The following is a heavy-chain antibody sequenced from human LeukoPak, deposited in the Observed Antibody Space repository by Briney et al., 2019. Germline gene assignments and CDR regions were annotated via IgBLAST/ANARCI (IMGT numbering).Heavy chain of an antibody. D-gene: IGHD2-2*01. Sequence: GASVKVSCKASGYTFTTYYMHWVRRAPGQGREWMGIINPNTGSATYAQKFHGRVTMTRDTSTSTVYMDLSSLRSEDTAVYYCARGYSSTWYNWFDPWGQGTLVTVSS. J-gene: IGHJ5*02. CDR3: ARGYSSTWYNWFDP. CDR1: GYTFTTYY. CDR2: INPNTGSA. V-gene: IGHV1-46*01.